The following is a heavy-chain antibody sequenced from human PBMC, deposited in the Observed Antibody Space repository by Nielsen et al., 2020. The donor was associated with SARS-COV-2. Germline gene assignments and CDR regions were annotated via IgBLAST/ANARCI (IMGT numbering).Heavy chain of an antibody. V-gene: IGHV4-39*01. Sequence: SETLSLTCAVSGGSISSSNWWSWIRQPPGKGLEWIGSIYYSGSTYYNPSLKSRVTISVDTSKNQFSLKLSSVTAADTAVYYCARRSAVDDAFDIWGQGTMVTVSS. CDR3: ARRSAVDDAFDI. D-gene: IGHD6-19*01. CDR2: IYYSGST. J-gene: IGHJ3*02. CDR1: GGSISSSNW.